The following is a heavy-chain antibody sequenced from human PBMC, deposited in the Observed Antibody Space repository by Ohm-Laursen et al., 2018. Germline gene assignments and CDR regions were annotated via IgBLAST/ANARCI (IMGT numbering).Heavy chain of an antibody. CDR2: IYHSGST. J-gene: IGHJ4*02. D-gene: IGHD2/OR15-2a*01. CDR1: GYSINSGHY. CDR3: ARNSTPSGLDY. V-gene: IGHV4-38-2*01. Sequence: GTLSLTCAVSGYSINSGHYWGWIRQPPGKGLEWIGSIYHSGSTYYNPSLKSRVTISVDTSKNQFSLKLSSVTAADTAVYYCARNSTPSGLDYWGQGTLVTVSS.